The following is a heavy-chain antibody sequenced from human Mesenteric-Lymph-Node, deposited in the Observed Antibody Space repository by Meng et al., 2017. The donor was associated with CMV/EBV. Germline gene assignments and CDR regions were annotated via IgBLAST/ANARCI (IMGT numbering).Heavy chain of an antibody. CDR3: TRAGVTIFGVPHN. Sequence: AAYGFPFSSLWMHWVGQTPGKGLVWVARINSEGTRTDYAGSVKGRFTISRDNARNTLYLQMNSLRAEDTAVYYCTRAGVTIFGVPHNWGQGTLVTVSS. J-gene: IGHJ4*02. CDR2: INSEGTRT. D-gene: IGHD3-3*01. V-gene: IGHV3-74*01. CDR1: GFPFSSLW.